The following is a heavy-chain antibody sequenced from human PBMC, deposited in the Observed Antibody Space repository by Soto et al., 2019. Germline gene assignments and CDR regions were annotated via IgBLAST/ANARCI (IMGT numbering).Heavy chain of an antibody. D-gene: IGHD6-19*01. CDR3: VKERRGSGLFVCDY. CDR2: ISGRGNDA. Sequence: VQLLESGGGLVQPGGSLRLSCAASGFPFSHYAMSWVRQAPGKGLVGVSAISGRGNDASYADSGRGRFTISRDNSRDTLYLEINSLRADATAVYYCVKERRGSGLFVCDYWSQGELVTVSS. V-gene: IGHV3-23*01. J-gene: IGHJ4*02. CDR1: GFPFSHYA.